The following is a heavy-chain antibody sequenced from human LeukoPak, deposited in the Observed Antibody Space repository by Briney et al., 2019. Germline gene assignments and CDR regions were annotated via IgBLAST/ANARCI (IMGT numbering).Heavy chain of an antibody. J-gene: IGHJ4*02. CDR3: ARVDWVAATQNYYFDY. CDR2: ISYDGSNK. Sequence: QPGRSLRLSCAASGFTFSSYGMHWVRQAPGKGLEWVAVISYDGSNKYYADSVKGRFTISRDNAKNSLSLQMNNLSAEDTAVYYCARVDWVAATQNYYFDYWGQGTLVTVSS. CDR1: GFTFSSYG. D-gene: IGHD2-15*01. V-gene: IGHV3-30*03.